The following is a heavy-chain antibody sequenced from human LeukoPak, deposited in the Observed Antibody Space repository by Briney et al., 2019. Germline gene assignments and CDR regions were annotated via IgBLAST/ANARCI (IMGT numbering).Heavy chain of an antibody. CDR3: ARTSYDSSGYSSWFDP. D-gene: IGHD3-22*01. J-gene: IGHJ5*02. Sequence: ASVKVSCKASGYTFTSYGISWVRQAPGQGLEWMGWISAYNGNTNYAQKLQGGVTMTTDTSTSTAYMELRSLRSDDTAVYYCARTSYDSSGYSSWFDPWGQGTLVTVSS. V-gene: IGHV1-18*01. CDR2: ISAYNGNT. CDR1: GYTFTSYG.